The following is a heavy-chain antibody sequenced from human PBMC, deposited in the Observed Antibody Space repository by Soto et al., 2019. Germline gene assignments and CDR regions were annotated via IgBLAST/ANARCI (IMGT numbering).Heavy chain of an antibody. Sequence: SETLSLTCTVSGGSISSSSYYWGWIRQPPGKGLEWIGSIFYSGSTYYNPSLKSRVTISVDTSKNQFSLKLTSVTAADTAVYYCARGGSMVRGVSSVADEYYFDYWGQGTLVTVSS. J-gene: IGHJ4*02. D-gene: IGHD3-10*01. V-gene: IGHV4-39*01. CDR1: GGSISSSSYY. CDR3: ARGGSMVRGVSSVADEYYFDY. CDR2: IFYSGST.